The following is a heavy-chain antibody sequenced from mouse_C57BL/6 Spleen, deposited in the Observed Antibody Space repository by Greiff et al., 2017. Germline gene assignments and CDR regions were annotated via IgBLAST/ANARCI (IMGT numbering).Heavy chain of an antibody. CDR2: IDPEDGET. D-gene: IGHD1-1*01. V-gene: IGHV14-2*01. Sequence: EVQLQQSGAELVKPGASVKLSCTASGFNIKDYYMHWVKQRTEQGLEWIGRIDPEDGETKYASKFQGKATITADTSSNTAYLQLSSLTSEDTAVYYCARENGRRYFDVWGTGTTVTVSS. CDR1: GFNIKDYY. J-gene: IGHJ1*03. CDR3: ARENGRRYFDV.